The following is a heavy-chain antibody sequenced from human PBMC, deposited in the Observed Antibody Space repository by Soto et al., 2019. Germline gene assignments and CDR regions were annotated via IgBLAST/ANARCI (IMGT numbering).Heavy chain of an antibody. CDR3: AKDYYDSSGYYYNDAFDI. D-gene: IGHD3-22*01. Sequence: EVQLVESGGGLVQPGRSLRLSCAASGFTFDDYAMHWVRQAPGKGLEWVSGISWNSGSIGYADSVKGRFTISRDNAKDSLYLQMNSLRAEDTALYYCAKDYYDSSGYYYNDAFDIWGQGTMVTVSS. J-gene: IGHJ3*02. CDR2: ISWNSGSI. CDR1: GFTFDDYA. V-gene: IGHV3-9*01.